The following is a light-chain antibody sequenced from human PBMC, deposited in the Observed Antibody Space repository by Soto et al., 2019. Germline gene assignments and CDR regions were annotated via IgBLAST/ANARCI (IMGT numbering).Light chain of an antibody. CDR3: QHYNSYCT. J-gene: IGKJ1*01. Sequence: DIQMTQSPSTLSASVGDRVTIICRASQTISSWLAWYQQKPGKAPKLLIYKASTLKSGVPSRFSGSGSGTEFTLTISSLQPDDFATYYCQHYNSYCTFGPGTKVDNK. CDR1: QTISSW. V-gene: IGKV1-5*03. CDR2: KAS.